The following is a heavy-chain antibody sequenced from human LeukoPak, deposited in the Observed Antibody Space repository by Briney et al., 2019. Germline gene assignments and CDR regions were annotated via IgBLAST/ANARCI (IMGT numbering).Heavy chain of an antibody. CDR2: INRDGSST. CDR3: ARPFYYDSNGGEGMDV. Sequence: PGGSLRLSCAASGFTFRSYWMHWVRQAPGKGLVWVSRINRDGSSTTHADSVKGRFTISRANAKNSLSLQKNSLRAEDTAVYYCARPFYYDSNGGEGMDVWGQGTTVTVSS. D-gene: IGHD3-22*01. V-gene: IGHV3-74*01. CDR1: GFTFRSYW. J-gene: IGHJ6*02.